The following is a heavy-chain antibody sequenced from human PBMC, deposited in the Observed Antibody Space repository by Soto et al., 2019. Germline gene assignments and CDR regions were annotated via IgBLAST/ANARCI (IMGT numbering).Heavy chain of an antibody. CDR3: ARQLGMSGGCFGP. D-gene: IGHD7-27*01. V-gene: IGHV5-51*01. CDR2: IYPGDSDT. CDR1: GYNFANYW. Sequence: LKISCKGSGYNFANYWIGWVRQMPGKGLEWMGVIYPGDSDTRYSPSFRGQVTISADKSINTAYLQWSSLRASDTAMYYCARQLGMSGGCFGPWGHVTLVTV. J-gene: IGHJ5*02.